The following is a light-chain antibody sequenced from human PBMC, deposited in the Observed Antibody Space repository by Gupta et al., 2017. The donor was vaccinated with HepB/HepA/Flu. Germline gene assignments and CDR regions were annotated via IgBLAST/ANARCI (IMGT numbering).Light chain of an antibody. CDR1: NLGNKY. CDR2: QDT. J-gene: IGLJ2*01. CDR3: RAWDTRTVV. Sequence: SYELTQPPSVSVSPGQTTSITCSGDNLGNKYTSWYQQKPGQSPVMVIYQDTKRPSGIPERFSGSNSGNTATLTISGTQATDEADYYCRAWDTRTVVFGGGTKLTVL. V-gene: IGLV3-1*01.